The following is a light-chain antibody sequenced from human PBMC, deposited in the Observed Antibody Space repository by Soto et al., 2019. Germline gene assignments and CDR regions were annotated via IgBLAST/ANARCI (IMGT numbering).Light chain of an antibody. CDR1: QSVGSN. Sequence: EIVMPQSPDTLSVSPGETATLSCRASQSVGSNLAWYQQKPGQAPRLLISDASTRAAGLPARFSGGGSGTEYTCISRSPQSEDFAVNYCQESTIWPKTFGQGNKVDIK. CDR3: QESTIWPKT. J-gene: IGKJ1*01. CDR2: DAS. V-gene: IGKV3-15*01.